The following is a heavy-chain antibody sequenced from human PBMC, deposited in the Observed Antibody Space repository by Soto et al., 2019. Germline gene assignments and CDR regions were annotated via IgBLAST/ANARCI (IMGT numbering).Heavy chain of an antibody. Sequence: QTLSLTCAISGDSVSSNSAAWNWIRQSPSRVLEWLGRTFYRSKYYSEYAVSVKSRITINPDTSKNQFSLHLRSASPEDTAVYYCARGRHSTSSETVSTAPFNYWGRGTLVTVSS. V-gene: IGHV6-1*01. J-gene: IGHJ4*02. CDR2: TFYRSKYYS. CDR1: GDSVSSNSAA. D-gene: IGHD5-12*01. CDR3: ARGRHSTSSETVSTAPFNY.